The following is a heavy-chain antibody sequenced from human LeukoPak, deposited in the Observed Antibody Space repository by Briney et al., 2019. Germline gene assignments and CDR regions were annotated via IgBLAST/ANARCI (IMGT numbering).Heavy chain of an antibody. D-gene: IGHD6-13*01. V-gene: IGHV5-51*01. CDR3: ARHRAPAPGYDAFDI. J-gene: IGHJ3*02. CDR1: GYSFTTYW. Sequence: NTGESLKISCKASGYSFTTYWIVWVRQMPGKGLEWMGIIYPGDSDTRYRPSFQGQVTISADKSISTAYLQWSSLKASDTAMYYCARHRAPAPGYDAFDIWGQGTMVTVSS. CDR2: IYPGDSDT.